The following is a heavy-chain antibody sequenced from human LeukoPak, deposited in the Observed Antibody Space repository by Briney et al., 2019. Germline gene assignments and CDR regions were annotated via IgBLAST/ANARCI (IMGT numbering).Heavy chain of an antibody. D-gene: IGHD1-26*01. V-gene: IGHV4-31*03. CDR1: GGSISSGGYY. J-gene: IGHJ4*02. Sequence: SQTPSLTCTVSGGSISSGGYYWSWIRQHPGKGLEWIGYIYYSGSTYYNPSLKSRVTISVDTSKNQFSLKLSSVTAADTAVYYCARARWELPGLFDYWGQGTLVTVSS. CDR3: ARARWELPGLFDY. CDR2: IYYSGST.